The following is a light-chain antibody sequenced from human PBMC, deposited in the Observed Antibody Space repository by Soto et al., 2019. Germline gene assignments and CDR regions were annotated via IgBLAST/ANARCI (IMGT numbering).Light chain of an antibody. J-gene: IGLJ2*01. Sequence: QSALTQPPSVSGAPGQRVTISCTGSGSNIGAGYDVHWYQQLPGTAPKVLIYGNINRPSGVPDRFSGSKSGTSASLAITGLQAEDEADYFCQSYDTSLSGSVVFGGGTKVTVL. V-gene: IGLV1-40*01. CDR1: GSNIGAGYD. CDR2: GNI. CDR3: QSYDTSLSGSVV.